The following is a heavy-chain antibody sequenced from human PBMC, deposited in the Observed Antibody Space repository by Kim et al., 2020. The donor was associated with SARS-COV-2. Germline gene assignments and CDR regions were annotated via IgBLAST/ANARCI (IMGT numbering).Heavy chain of an antibody. D-gene: IGHD5-12*01. Sequence: GGSLRLSCAASGFTFSSYGMHWVRQAPGKGLEWVAVISYDGSNKYYADSVKGRFTISRDNSKNTLYLQMNSLRAEDTAVYYCAKPSGWLQLDYFDYWGQGTLVTVSS. CDR3: AKPSGWLQLDYFDY. V-gene: IGHV3-30*18. J-gene: IGHJ4*02. CDR2: ISYDGSNK. CDR1: GFTFSSYG.